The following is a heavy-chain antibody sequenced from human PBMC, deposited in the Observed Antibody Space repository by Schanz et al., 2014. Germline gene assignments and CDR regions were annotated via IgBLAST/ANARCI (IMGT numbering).Heavy chain of an antibody. Sequence: EVQLVQSGGGLVQPGGSLRLSCAASGFTFSSHWMHWVRQDPGKGLVWVSGISGSGASTYYADSVKGRFTISRDNSNKTVDLQMNSLRAEDTAVYYCAKGRFGELSAFDIWGQGTMVTVSS. V-gene: IGHV3-23*04. D-gene: IGHD3-10*01. CDR2: ISGSGAST. J-gene: IGHJ3*02. CDR1: GFTFSSHW. CDR3: AKGRFGELSAFDI.